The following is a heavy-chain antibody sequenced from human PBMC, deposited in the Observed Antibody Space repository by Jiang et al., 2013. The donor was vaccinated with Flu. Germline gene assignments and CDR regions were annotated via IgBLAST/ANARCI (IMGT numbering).Heavy chain of an antibody. CDR1: GYSFTSYW. J-gene: IGHJ6*02. V-gene: IGHV5-10-1*01. Sequence: GAEVKKPGESLRISCKGSGYSFTSYWISWVRQMPGKGLEWMGRIDPSDSYTNYSPSFQGHVTISADKSISTAYLQWSSLKASDTAMYYCATYGSGSYYKFYYYYGMDVWGQGTTVTVSS. CDR2: IDPSDSYT. D-gene: IGHD3-10*01. CDR3: ATYGSGSYYKFYYYYGMDV.